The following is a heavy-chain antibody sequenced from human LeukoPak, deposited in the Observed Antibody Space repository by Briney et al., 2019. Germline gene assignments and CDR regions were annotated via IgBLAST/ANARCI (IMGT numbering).Heavy chain of an antibody. CDR2: MNPNSGNT. CDR1: GYTFTSYD. D-gene: IGHD3-10*01. Sequence: ASVTVSFKASGYTFTSYDINWVRQAPGQGGEWMGRMNPNSGNTGYAQKFRGRGNMTRNTSISTAYMELSSMRSEDTAVYYCARGGTYLVWFGESPYYFDYWGQGTLVTVSS. J-gene: IGHJ4*02. CDR3: ARGGTYLVWFGESPYYFDY. V-gene: IGHV1-8*01.